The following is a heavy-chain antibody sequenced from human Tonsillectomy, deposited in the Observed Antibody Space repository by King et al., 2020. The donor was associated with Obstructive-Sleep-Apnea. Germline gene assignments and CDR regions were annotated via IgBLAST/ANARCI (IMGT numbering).Heavy chain of an antibody. CDR3: ARYCTGGSCSYSYFGLDV. D-gene: IGHD2-15*01. V-gene: IGHV3-11*06. CDR1: GFTFGDYY. J-gene: IGHJ6*02. Sequence: VQLVESGGGLVKPGGSLRLSCAVSGFTFGDYYMSWIRQAPGRGLEWISHISSSSSFTMYADSVKGRFTISRDSAKNSLYLQMNSLRAEDTGVYFCARYCTGGSCSYSYFGLDVWGQGTTVTVSS. CDR2: ISSSSSFT.